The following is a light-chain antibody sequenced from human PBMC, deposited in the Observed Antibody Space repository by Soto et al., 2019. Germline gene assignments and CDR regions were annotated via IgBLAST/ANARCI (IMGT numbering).Light chain of an antibody. Sequence: QSVLTQPPSVSGAPGQRVTISCSGGGSNIGSGYDVHWYRQLPETAPKLLIYGNNIRPSGVPDRFSGSKSGSSAFLAITGVQAEDEADYYCSSYSTTSTLVFGSGTKLTVL. CDR1: GSNIGSGYD. CDR2: GNN. J-gene: IGLJ1*01. CDR3: SSYSTTSTLV. V-gene: IGLV1-40*01.